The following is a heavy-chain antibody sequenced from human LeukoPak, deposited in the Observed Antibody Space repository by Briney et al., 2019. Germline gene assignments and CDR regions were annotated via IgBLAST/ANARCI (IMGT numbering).Heavy chain of an antibody. CDR3: ARDLNLGYSYGFNY. V-gene: IGHV4-38-2*02. CDR1: GYSISSGYY. D-gene: IGHD5-18*01. CDR2: IYHSGST. J-gene: IGHJ4*02. Sequence: SETLSLTCTVSGYSISSGYYWGWIRQPPGKGLEWIGSIYHSGSTYYNPSLKSRVTISVDTSKNQFSLKLSSVTAADTAVYYCARDLNLGYSYGFNYWGQGTLVTVSS.